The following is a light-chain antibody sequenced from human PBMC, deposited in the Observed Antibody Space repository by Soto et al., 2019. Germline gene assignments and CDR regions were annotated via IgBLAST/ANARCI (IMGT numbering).Light chain of an antibody. CDR2: DTS. CDR1: QSVSSSY. J-gene: IGKJ5*01. CDR3: QQYGSSPIT. Sequence: IVLTQSPATLSLSPGETATLSCGASQSVSSSYVAWYQHKPGLAPRLLIHDTSSRAMGIPDRLSGSKSGTNFTLTIRRMEPEDVGMYYCQQYGSSPITFGQGTRLDMK. V-gene: IGKV3D-20*01.